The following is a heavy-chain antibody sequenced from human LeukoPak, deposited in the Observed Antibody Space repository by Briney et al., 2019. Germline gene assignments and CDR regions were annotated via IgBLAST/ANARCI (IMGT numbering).Heavy chain of an antibody. J-gene: IGHJ4*02. V-gene: IGHV1-2*02. CDR2: INPNSGGT. CDR3: ARGGGSGSYRANFDY. Sequence: ASVKVSCKASGYTFTGYYMHWVRQAPGQGLEWMGWINPNSGGTNYAQKFQGRVTMTRDTSISTAYMELSRLRSDDTAVYYCARGGGSGSYRANFDYWGQGTLVTVSS. CDR1: GYTFTGYY. D-gene: IGHD1-26*01.